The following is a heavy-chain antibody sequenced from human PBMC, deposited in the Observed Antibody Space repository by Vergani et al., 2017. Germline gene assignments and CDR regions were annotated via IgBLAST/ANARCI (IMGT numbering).Heavy chain of an antibody. J-gene: IGHJ4*02. CDR3: ARMGGYXEGDAFRIGYFDS. CDR1: CDSISSGVYY. Sequence: QVQLQESGPGLVKPSQTLSLTFSVSCDSISSGVYYLNSIRQHPGKGLEWIGYIYSTGSTHHNPSLRRRINMSVDTSKNQFSLKLNSVTAADTAMYYCARMGGYXEGDAFRIGYFDSWGPGILVTVSS. CDR2: IYSTGST. V-gene: IGHV4-31*03. D-gene: IGHD2-2*01.